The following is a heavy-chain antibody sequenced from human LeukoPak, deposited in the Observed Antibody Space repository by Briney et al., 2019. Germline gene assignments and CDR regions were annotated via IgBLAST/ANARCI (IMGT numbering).Heavy chain of an antibody. Sequence: PGGSLRLSCAASGFTFSSYEMNWVRQAPGKGLEWVSYISSSGSTIYYADSVKGRFTISRDNAKNSLYLQMNSLRAEDTAVYYCARATLRYYYMDVWGKGTTVTVSS. D-gene: IGHD3-10*01. J-gene: IGHJ6*03. CDR3: ARATLRYYYMDV. CDR2: ISSSGSTI. CDR1: GFTFSSYE. V-gene: IGHV3-48*03.